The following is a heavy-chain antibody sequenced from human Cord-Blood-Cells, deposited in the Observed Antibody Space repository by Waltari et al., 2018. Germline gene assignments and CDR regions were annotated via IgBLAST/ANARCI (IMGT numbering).Heavy chain of an antibody. CDR3: AHRRQRYCSSTSCYWFDP. Sequence: QITLKESGPTLVNPTQTLTLTCTFSGFSLSTSGVGVGWIRQPPGQALQWLALIYWDDDKRYSPSLKSRLTITKDTSKNQVVLTMTNMDPVDTATYYCAHRRQRYCSSTSCYWFDPWGQGTLVTVSS. CDR1: GFSLSTSGVG. J-gene: IGHJ5*02. V-gene: IGHV2-5*02. D-gene: IGHD2-2*01. CDR2: IYWDDDK.